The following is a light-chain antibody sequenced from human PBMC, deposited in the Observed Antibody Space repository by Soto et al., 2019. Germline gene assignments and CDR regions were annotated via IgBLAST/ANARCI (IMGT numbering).Light chain of an antibody. Sequence: DIVMTQTPVSLAVTPLQPASISCXSSQRLLHSNGYNYLDWYLQKPGQSPQLLIYLGSNRSSGVPDRFSGSGSGTDFTLKISRVEAEDVGVYYCMQALQTPPTFGQGTRLEIK. V-gene: IGKV2-28*01. CDR3: MQALQTPPT. CDR2: LGS. CDR1: QRLLHSNGYNY. J-gene: IGKJ5*01.